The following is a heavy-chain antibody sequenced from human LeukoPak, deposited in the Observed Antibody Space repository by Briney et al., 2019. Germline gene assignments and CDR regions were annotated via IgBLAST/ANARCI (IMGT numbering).Heavy chain of an antibody. CDR3: ARLAGRSSAFGAAAQPFDY. CDR1: GDSISSGAYY. CDR2: FYGSGSA. J-gene: IGHJ4*02. Sequence: SETLSLTCTVSGDSISSGAYYWSWIRQPPGKGLEWIGYFYGSGSASYNPSLKSRVTISVDRSNNQFSLKMSSVTAADTAVYYCARLAGRSSAFGAAAQPFDYWGQGTLVTVSS. V-gene: IGHV4-30-2*01. D-gene: IGHD6-13*01.